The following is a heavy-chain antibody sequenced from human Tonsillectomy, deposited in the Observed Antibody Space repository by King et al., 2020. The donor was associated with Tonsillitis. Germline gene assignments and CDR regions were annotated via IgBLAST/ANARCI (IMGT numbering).Heavy chain of an antibody. CDR2: ISSSSSTI. CDR3: AILGYGDYYYYMDV. J-gene: IGHJ6*03. D-gene: IGHD4-17*01. CDR1: GFTFSSYS. V-gene: IGHV3-48*01. Sequence: VQLVESGVGLVQPGGSLRLSCAASGFTFSSYSMNLVRQAPGKGLEWVSYISSSSSTIFYADSVKGRFTISRDNAKNSLYLQMNSLRAEDTAVYYCAILGYGDYYYYMDVWGKGTTVTVSS.